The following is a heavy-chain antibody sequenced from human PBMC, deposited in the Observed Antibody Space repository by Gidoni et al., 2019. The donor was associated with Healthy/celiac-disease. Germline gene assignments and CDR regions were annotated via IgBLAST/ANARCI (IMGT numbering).Heavy chain of an antibody. CDR2: IYYSGST. J-gene: IGHJ5*02. CDR3: ARDSSATDNWFDP. D-gene: IGHD5-12*01. Sequence: QVQLQASGPGLVKPSQTLSLTCTVSAGSISSGGYYWSWIRQHPGKGLEWIGYIYYSGSTYYNPALKSRVTISVDTSKNQFSLKLSSVTAADTAVYYCARDSSATDNWFDPWGQGTLVTVSS. CDR1: AGSISSGGYY. V-gene: IGHV4-31*03.